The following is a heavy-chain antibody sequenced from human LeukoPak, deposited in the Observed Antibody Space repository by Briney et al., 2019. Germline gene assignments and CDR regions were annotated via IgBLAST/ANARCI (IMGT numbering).Heavy chain of an antibody. J-gene: IGHJ5*02. CDR1: GFTFSSYS. V-gene: IGHV3-48*04. CDR3: AREYCSSTSCYFTELDP. D-gene: IGHD2-2*01. CDR2: ISSSSSTI. Sequence: GGSLRLSCAASGFTFSSYSMNWVRQAPGKGLEWVSYISSSSSTIYYADSVKGRFTISRDNAKNSLYLQMNSLRAEDTAVYYCAREYCSSTSCYFTELDPWGQGTLVTVSS.